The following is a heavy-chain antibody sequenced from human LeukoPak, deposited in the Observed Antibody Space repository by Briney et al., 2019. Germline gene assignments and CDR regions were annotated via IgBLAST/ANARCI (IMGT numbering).Heavy chain of an antibody. D-gene: IGHD1-26*01. Sequence: TGGSLTLSCAASGIAVTGNYMSRVRQPPGKGLEWVSFISINTDTFYADSVRGRFTISRDSSENTLFLQMNSLRDEDSAVYYCAIAQSWDELFDSWGQGTLVTVSS. CDR3: AIAQSWDELFDS. CDR2: ISINTDT. CDR1: GIAVTGNY. J-gene: IGHJ4*02. V-gene: IGHV3-53*01.